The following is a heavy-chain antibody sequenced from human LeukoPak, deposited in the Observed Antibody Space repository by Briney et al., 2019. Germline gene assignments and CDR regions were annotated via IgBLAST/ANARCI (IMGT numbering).Heavy chain of an antibody. Sequence: PGGSLRLSCAASGFTFSNYAMSWVRQAPGKGLEWVSGISGSGGYTYYADSVKGRFTISRDNSNNTPYLQMNSLRAEDTAVYYCAKDLYCSSTSCYMDVWGEGTTVTVSS. D-gene: IGHD2-2*01. CDR3: AKDLYCSSTSCYMDV. V-gene: IGHV3-23*01. CDR1: GFTFSNYA. J-gene: IGHJ6*03. CDR2: ISGSGGYT.